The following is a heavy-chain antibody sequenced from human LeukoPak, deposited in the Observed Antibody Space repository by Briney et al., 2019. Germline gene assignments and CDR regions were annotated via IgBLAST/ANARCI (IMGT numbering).Heavy chain of an antibody. CDR3: ARSDCSGGSCYSGY. J-gene: IGHJ4*02. CDR1: GFTVSSNY. Sequence: PGGSLRLSCAASGFTVSSNYMSWVRQAPGKGLEWVSVIYSGGSTYYADSVKGRFTISRDNSKNTLYLQMNSLRAEDTAVYYCARSDCSGGSCYSGYWGQGTLVTVSS. V-gene: IGHV3-53*01. CDR2: IYSGGST. D-gene: IGHD2-15*01.